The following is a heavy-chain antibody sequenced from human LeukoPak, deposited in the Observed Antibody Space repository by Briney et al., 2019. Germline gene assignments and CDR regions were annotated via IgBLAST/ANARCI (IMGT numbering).Heavy chain of an antibody. CDR3: ARGTEVVLLWFGELLG. V-gene: IGHV4-59*01. Sequence: SETLSLTCAVYGGSFSGYYWSWIRQPPGKGLEWIGYIYYSGSTNYNPSLKSRVTISVDTSKNQFSLKLSSVTAADTAVYYCARGTEVVLLWFGELLGWGQGTLVTVSS. CDR2: IYYSGST. J-gene: IGHJ4*02. D-gene: IGHD3-10*01. CDR1: GGSFSGYY.